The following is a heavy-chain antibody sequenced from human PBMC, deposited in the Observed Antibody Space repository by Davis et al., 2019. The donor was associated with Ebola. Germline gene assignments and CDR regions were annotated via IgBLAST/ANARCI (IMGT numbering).Heavy chain of an antibody. CDR2: IIPIFGTA. J-gene: IGHJ4*02. CDR3: ARGGSYYYDNDY. CDR1: GYTFTSYY. V-gene: IGHV1-69*13. Sequence: SVKVSCKASGYTFTSYYMHWVRQAPGQGLEWMGGIIPIFGTANYAQKFQGRVTITADESTSTAYMELSSLRSEDTAVYYCARGGSYYYDNDYWGQGTLVTVSS. D-gene: IGHD3-22*01.